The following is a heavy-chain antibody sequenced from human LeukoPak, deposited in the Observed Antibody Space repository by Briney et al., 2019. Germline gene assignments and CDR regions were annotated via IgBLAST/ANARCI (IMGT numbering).Heavy chain of an antibody. Sequence: GASVKPSFTASVGTFSIYAISWVRQAPGQGLEWIGRIIPILGIANYAQKFQGRVTITADKATSTAYMELSSLRSEDTAVYYCARGVYYYDSTIDYYYYYGMDVWGQGTTVTVSS. J-gene: IGHJ6*02. V-gene: IGHV1-69*04. CDR3: ARGVYYYDSTIDYYYYYGMDV. D-gene: IGHD3-22*01. CDR2: IIPILGIA. CDR1: VGTFSIYA.